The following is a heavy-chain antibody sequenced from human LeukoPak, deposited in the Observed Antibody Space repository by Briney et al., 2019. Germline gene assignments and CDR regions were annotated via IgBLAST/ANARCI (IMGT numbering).Heavy chain of an antibody. CDR2: IYSGGST. J-gene: IGHJ4*02. CDR3: ARGGDFWSGYPFDY. CDR1: GFTVSSNY. V-gene: IGHV3-53*01. D-gene: IGHD3-3*01. Sequence: PGGSLRLSCAASGFTVSSNYMSWVRQAPGKGLEWVSVIYSGGSTYYADSVKGRFTISRDNSKNTLYLQMNSLRAEDTAVYYCARGGDFWSGYPFDYWGQGTLVTVSS.